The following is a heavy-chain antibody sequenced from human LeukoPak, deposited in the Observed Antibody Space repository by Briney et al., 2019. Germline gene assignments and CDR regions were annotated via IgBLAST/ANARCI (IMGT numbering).Heavy chain of an antibody. CDR3: ARANDILTGYRRKSNYYGMDV. D-gene: IGHD3-9*01. J-gene: IGHJ6*02. V-gene: IGHV4-34*01. Sequence: SETLSLTCAVYGGSFSGYYWSWIRQPPGKGLEWIREINHSGSTNYNPSLKSRVTISVDTSKNQFSLKLSSVTAADTAVYYCARANDILTGYRRKSNYYGMDVWGQGTTVTVSS. CDR2: INHSGST. CDR1: GGSFSGYY.